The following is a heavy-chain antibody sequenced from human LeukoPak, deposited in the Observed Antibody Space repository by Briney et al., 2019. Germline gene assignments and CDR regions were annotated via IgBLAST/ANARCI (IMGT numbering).Heavy chain of an antibody. Sequence: GGSLRLSCAASGFIFRDYYMSWIRQAPGKGLEWVSYISSSGTTIFYADSVKGRFTISRDNAKNSLYLQMNSLKAEDTAVYYCAKGAIVATIDGRLVYFDYWGQGTLVTVSS. V-gene: IGHV3-11*01. J-gene: IGHJ4*02. CDR2: ISSSGTTI. CDR3: AKGAIVATIDGRLVYFDY. D-gene: IGHD5-12*01. CDR1: GFIFRDYY.